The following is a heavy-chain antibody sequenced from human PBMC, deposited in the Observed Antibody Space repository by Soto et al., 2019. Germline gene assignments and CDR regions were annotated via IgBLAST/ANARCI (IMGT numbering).Heavy chain of an antibody. D-gene: IGHD2-2*01. J-gene: IGHJ4*02. V-gene: IGHV3-21*01. CDR1: GFAFNNYG. CDR3: AREDSIIIPAVSDF. CDR2: ISKSDYT. Sequence: GGSLRLSCTVSGFAFNNYGINWVRQAPGKGLEWVSSISKSDYTYYSDSVKGRFAISRDNAKSSVSLQMNTLRVEDAAVYYCAREDSIIIPAVSDFWGQGTLVTVSS.